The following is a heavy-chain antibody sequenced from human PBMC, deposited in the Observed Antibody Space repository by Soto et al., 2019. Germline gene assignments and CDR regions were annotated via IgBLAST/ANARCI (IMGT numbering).Heavy chain of an antibody. D-gene: IGHD2-8*01. V-gene: IGHV3-23*01. CDR1: GFTFSSYA. Sequence: GGSLRLFCAASGFTFSSYAMSWVRQAPGKGLEWVSAISGSGGSTCYADSVKGRFAISRDNSKNTLYLQMNSLRAEDTAVYYCAKDLREYAKFEVHDAFDIWGQGTMVTVS. CDR2: ISGSGGST. CDR3: AKDLREYAKFEVHDAFDI. J-gene: IGHJ3*02.